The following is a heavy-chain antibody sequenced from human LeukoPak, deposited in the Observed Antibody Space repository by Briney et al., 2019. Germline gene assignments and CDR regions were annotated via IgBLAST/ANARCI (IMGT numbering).Heavy chain of an antibody. J-gene: IGHJ3*02. CDR1: GFAFSSYS. CDR3: ARCEDTAMAEVAFDI. D-gene: IGHD5-18*01. CDR2: ISSSSSYI. Sequence: GGSLRLSCAASGFAFSSYSMNWVRQAPGKGLEWVSSISSSSSYIYYADSVKGRFAISRDNAKNSLYLQMNSLRAEDTAVYYCARCEDTAMAEVAFDIWGQGTMVTVSS. V-gene: IGHV3-21*01.